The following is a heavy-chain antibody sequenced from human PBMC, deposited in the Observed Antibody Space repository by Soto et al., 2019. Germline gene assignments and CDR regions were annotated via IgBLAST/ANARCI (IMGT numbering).Heavy chain of an antibody. D-gene: IGHD2-15*01. V-gene: IGHV3-15*07. J-gene: IGHJ6*02. CDR1: DFTITNAW. CDR2: IKTKAEGGAT. CDR3: TTGSVEGV. Sequence: EVQLVESGGGLLKPGGSLRLSFEASDFTITNAWMNWARQAPGKGLEWVGRIKTKAEGGATDYAAPLKGRFTISRDDSRNTLFLQMNSLKTEDTAVYYCTTGSVEGVWGQGATVTVSS.